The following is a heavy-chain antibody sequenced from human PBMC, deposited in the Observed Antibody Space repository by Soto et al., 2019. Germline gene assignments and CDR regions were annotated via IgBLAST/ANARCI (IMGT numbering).Heavy chain of an antibody. J-gene: IGHJ4*02. CDR1: GYTFTSYD. CDR2: MNPNSGNT. D-gene: IGHD2-15*01. V-gene: IGHV1-8*01. CDR3: ARVQSLVVVAAIGY. Sequence: ASVNVSCKASGYTFTSYDINWVRQATGQGLEWMGWMNPNSGNTGYAQKFQGRVTMTRNTSISTAYMELSSLRSEDTAVYYCARVQSLVVVAAIGYWGQGTLVT.